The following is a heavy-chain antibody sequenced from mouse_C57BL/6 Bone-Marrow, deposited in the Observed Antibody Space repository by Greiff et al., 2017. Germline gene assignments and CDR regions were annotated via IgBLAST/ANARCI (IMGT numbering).Heavy chain of an antibody. D-gene: IGHD1-1*01. CDR3: AREELIYCNGSSYENY. CDR2: IYPRDGST. Sequence: QVQLQQSGPELVKPGASVKLSCKASGYTFTSYDINWVKQRPGQGLEWIGWIYPRDGSTKYNEKFKGKATLTVDTSSSTAYMELHSLTSEDSAVYFCAREELIYCNGSSYENYWGRGTTLTVSA. V-gene: IGHV1-85*01. J-gene: IGHJ2*01. CDR1: GYTFTSYD.